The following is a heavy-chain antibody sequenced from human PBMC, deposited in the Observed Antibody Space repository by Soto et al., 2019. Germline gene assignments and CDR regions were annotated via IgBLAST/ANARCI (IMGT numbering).Heavy chain of an antibody. Sequence: QVQLVESGGGLVKPGGSLRLSCAASGFTFSDYYMSWIRQAPGKGLEWVSYISSSSSYTNYADSVKGRFTISRDNAKNSLSLQMNGPRAEDTAVYYCATTQGAGIAAAPVNYWGQGTLVTVSS. J-gene: IGHJ4*02. V-gene: IGHV3-11*05. CDR1: GFTFSDYY. CDR3: ATTQGAGIAAAPVNY. D-gene: IGHD6-13*01. CDR2: ISSSSSYT.